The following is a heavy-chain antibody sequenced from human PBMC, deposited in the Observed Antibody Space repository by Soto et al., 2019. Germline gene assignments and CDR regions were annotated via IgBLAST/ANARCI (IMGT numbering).Heavy chain of an antibody. CDR3: ARKGAAASYAHYYMDV. J-gene: IGHJ6*03. CDR1: GGSISPYY. V-gene: IGHV4-59*01. D-gene: IGHD6-13*01. Sequence: QVQLQESGPGLVKPSETLSLTCTVSGGSISPYYWSWIRQPPGKGLEWIGYVYYSGNTNYNPSLESRVTISVDTARNRVSRNLTSATAADTAVYYCARKGAAASYAHYYMDVWGRGTAVTVSS. CDR2: VYYSGNT.